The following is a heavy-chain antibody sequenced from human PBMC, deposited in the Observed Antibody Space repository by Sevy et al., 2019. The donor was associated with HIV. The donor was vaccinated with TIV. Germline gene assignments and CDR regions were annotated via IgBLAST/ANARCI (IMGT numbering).Heavy chain of an antibody. J-gene: IGHJ3*02. Sequence: ASVKVSCKASGYTFTSYGISWVRQAPGQGLEWMGWISAYNRNTNYAQKLQGRVTMTTDTSTSTAYMELRSLRSDDTAVYYCARDYYGSGRANSPIDAFDIWGQGTMVTVSS. D-gene: IGHD3-10*01. CDR2: ISAYNRNT. V-gene: IGHV1-18*04. CDR1: GYTFTSYG. CDR3: ARDYYGSGRANSPIDAFDI.